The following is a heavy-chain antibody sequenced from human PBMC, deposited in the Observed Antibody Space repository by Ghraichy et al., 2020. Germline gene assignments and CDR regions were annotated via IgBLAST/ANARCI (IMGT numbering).Heavy chain of an antibody. J-gene: IGHJ2*01. V-gene: IGHV3-53*01. CDR1: GFTVSSTY. D-gene: IGHD3-10*02. Sequence: GSLRLSCATSGFTVSSTYMSWVRQAPGKGLEWVSVVYIGGNTYYADSVKGRFTISRDNSKNTLYLQMNSLRAEDTAVYYCARTMWWYFDLWGRGTLVTVSS. CDR2: VYIGGNT. CDR3: ARTMWWYFDL.